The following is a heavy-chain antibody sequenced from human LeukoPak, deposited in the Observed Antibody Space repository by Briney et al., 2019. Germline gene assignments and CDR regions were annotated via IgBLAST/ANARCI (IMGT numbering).Heavy chain of an antibody. V-gene: IGHV5-51*01. D-gene: IGHD3-10*01. Sequence: GESLKISCQGSGYSFTSYWIAWVRQMPGKGLEWMGIIYPGDSDTRYIPSFQGQVTISADKSINTAYLQWGSLKASDTAIYYCARQDGSGIYYFDSWGQGTLVTVSS. J-gene: IGHJ4*02. CDR1: GYSFTSYW. CDR3: ARQDGSGIYYFDS. CDR2: IYPGDSDT.